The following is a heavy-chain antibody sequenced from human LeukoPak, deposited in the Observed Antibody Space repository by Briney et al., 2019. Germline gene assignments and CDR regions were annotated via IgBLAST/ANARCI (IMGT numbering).Heavy chain of an antibody. CDR3: AKVGGLLRYFDWLLYFDY. D-gene: IGHD3-9*01. CDR1: GFTFSSYA. CDR2: ISGSGGST. V-gene: IGHV3-23*01. Sequence: GGSLRLSCAASGFTFSSYAMSWVRQALGKGLEWVSAISGSGGSTYYADSVKGRFTISRDNSKNTLYLQMNSLRAEDTAVYYCAKVGGLLRYFDWLLYFDYWGQGTLVTVSS. J-gene: IGHJ4*02.